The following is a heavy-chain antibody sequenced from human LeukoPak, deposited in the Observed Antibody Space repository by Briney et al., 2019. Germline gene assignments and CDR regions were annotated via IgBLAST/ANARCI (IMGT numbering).Heavy chain of an antibody. CDR2: IVVGSGNT. V-gene: IGHV1-58*02. CDR3: AADSGYSYGSYYYGMDV. Sequence: SVKVSCKASGYTFTSYYMHWVRQARGQHLEWIGWIVVGSGNTHYEQKFQERVTITRDMSTSTVYMELSSLRSEDTSVYYCAADSGYSYGSYYYGMDVWGQGTTVTVSS. D-gene: IGHD5-18*01. CDR1: GYTFTSYY. J-gene: IGHJ6*02.